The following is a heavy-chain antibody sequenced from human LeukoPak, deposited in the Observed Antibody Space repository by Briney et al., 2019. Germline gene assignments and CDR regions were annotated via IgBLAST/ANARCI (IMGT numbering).Heavy chain of an antibody. CDR3: ARATLSKLDY. CDR1: GHTFTGYY. Sequence: ASVTVSCTASGHTFTGYYMHWVRQAPGQGLEWMGWINPNSGGTNYAQKFQGWVTMTRDTSISTAYMELSRLRSDDTAVYYCARATLSKLDYWGQGTLVTVSS. V-gene: IGHV1-2*04. J-gene: IGHJ4*02. D-gene: IGHD3-16*02. CDR2: INPNSGGT.